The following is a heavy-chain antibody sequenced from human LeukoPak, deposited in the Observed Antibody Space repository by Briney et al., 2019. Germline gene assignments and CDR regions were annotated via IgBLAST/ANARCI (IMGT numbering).Heavy chain of an antibody. D-gene: IGHD1-26*01. Sequence: MPSETLSLTCSVSGGSISNYYWSWIRQPPGKGLEWIGCIYYSGSTNYNPSLKSRVTISVDTSKNQFSLKLSSVTAADTAVYFCARERTSGREFDYWGQGTLVTVSS. V-gene: IGHV4-59*01. CDR2: IYYSGST. CDR3: ARERTSGREFDY. J-gene: IGHJ4*02. CDR1: GGSISNYY.